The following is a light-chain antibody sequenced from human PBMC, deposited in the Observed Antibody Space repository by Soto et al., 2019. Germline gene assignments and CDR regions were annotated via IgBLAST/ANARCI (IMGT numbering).Light chain of an antibody. J-gene: IGKJ5*01. CDR3: QQYNSWPPSIT. V-gene: IGKV3-15*01. CDR1: ESVRTN. Sequence: ERVMTQSPATLSVSPGERATLSCRASESVRTNLAWYQQRPGQSPRLLIYGASTRASGVPAWFSGSGSGTEFTLTISSLQSEDFAVYYCQQYNSWPPSITFGQVTQLEIK. CDR2: GAS.